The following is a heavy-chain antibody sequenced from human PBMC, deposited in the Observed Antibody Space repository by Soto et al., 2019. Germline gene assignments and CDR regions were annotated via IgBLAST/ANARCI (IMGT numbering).Heavy chain of an antibody. CDR2: IDPSDSQA. CDR1: GYSFAGYW. Sequence: PGESLKISCNGSGYSFAGYWITWVRQKPGKGLAWMGRIDPSDSQAYYSPSFRGHVTISVTKSITTVFLQWSSLRASDTALYDCARQIYHSDTGPHSQYYFDSWGHGTPVTVSS. J-gene: IGHJ4*01. V-gene: IGHV5-10-1*01. CDR3: ARQIYHSDTGPHSQYYFDS. D-gene: IGHD3-22*01.